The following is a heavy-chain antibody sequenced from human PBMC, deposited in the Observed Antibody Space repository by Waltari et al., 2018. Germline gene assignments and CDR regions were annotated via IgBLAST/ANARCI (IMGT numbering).Heavy chain of an antibody. CDR1: GGSITTNRHS. J-gene: IGHJ3*01. D-gene: IGHD3-16*01. CDR2: STYSGPT. CDR3: ATYVGASIGTAAFDV. Sequence: QLHLQESGPGLLQPSETLALTSSVSGGSITTNRHSWGWIRQPPGKGLEWSATSTYSGPTYTTPSLKRRVTISVDTFKNQFSLKLSSVTAADTAVYYCATYVGASIGTAAFDVWGQGTMVTVSS. V-gene: IGHV4-39*01.